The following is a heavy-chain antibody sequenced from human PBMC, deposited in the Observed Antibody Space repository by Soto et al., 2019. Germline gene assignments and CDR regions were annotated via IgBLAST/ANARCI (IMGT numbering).Heavy chain of an antibody. J-gene: IGHJ5*02. CDR3: AKDYGDSHWFDP. V-gene: IGHV3-23*01. CDR2: ITTRGTNT. CDR1: GFTFSSYS. D-gene: IGHD4-17*01. Sequence: GGSLIISCVSSGFTFSSYSMSWVRQAPGKGLEWVSAITTRGTNTNYADSVKGRFTISRDNSKSTLYLQMNSLRIDDTAVYYCAKDYGDSHWFDPRGQGTLVNVSS.